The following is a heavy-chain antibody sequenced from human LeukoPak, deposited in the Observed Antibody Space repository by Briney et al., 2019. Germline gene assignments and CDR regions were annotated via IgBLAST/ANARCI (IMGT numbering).Heavy chain of an antibody. D-gene: IGHD3-22*01. V-gene: IGHV3-64*01. J-gene: IGHJ4*02. CDR2: ISSNGGST. Sequence: GGSLRLSCAASGFTFSSYAMHWVRQAPGKGLEYVSAISSNGGSTYYANSVKGRFTISRDNSKNTLYLQMGSLRAEDMAVYYCARKIGGEDYYDSSGYDYWGQGTLVTVSS. CDR3: ARKIGGEDYYDSSGYDY. CDR1: GFTFSSYA.